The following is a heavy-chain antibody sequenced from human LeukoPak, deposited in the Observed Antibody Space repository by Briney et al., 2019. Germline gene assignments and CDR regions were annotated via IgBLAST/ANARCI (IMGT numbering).Heavy chain of an antibody. V-gene: IGHV1-69*06. CDR2: IIPIFGTA. J-gene: IGHJ4*02. CDR3: QLYGDYQYYFDY. D-gene: IGHD4-17*01. CDR1: GGTFSSYA. Sequence: SVTVSCKASGGTFSSYAISWVRQAPGQGLEWMGGIIPIFGTANYAQKFQGRVTITADKSTSTAYMELSSLRSEDTAVYYCQLYGDYQYYFDYWGQGTLVTVSS.